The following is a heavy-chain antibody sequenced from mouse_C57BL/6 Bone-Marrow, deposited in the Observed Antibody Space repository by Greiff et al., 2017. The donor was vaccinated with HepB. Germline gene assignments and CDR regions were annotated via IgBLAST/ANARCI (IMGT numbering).Heavy chain of an antibody. J-gene: IGHJ1*03. Sequence: EVQLQQSGAELVRPGASVKLSCTASGFNIKDDYMHWVKQRPEQGLEWIGWIDPENGDTEYASKFQGKATITADTSSNTAYLQLSSLTSEDTAVYYCTTEGYYYGWYFDVWGTGTTVTVSS. CDR1: GFNIKDDY. CDR3: TTEGYYYGWYFDV. D-gene: IGHD1-1*01. CDR2: IDPENGDT. V-gene: IGHV14-4*01.